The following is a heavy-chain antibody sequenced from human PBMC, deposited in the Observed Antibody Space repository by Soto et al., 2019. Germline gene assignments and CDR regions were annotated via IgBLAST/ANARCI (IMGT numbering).Heavy chain of an antibody. D-gene: IGHD5-12*01. Sequence: QVQLVQSGAEVKKPGSSVKVSCKASGGPFSNDIITWVRQAPGQGLEWMGRIIPLLNIANYAQKFQGRVTITADRSTGTAYMELNSLRSEDTVVYYCARDSPIGSTFSGYDAIDYWGQGTLVTVSS. V-gene: IGHV1-69*08. CDR2: IIPLLNIA. J-gene: IGHJ4*02. CDR3: ARDSPIGSTFSGYDAIDY. CDR1: GGPFSNDI.